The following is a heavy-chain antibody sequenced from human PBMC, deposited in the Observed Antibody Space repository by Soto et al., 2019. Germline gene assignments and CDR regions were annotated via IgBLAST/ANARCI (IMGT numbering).Heavy chain of an antibody. CDR3: ARASSFRGDFDI. D-gene: IGHD2-21*01. CDR2: IYHAGSP. CDR1: GGSIRSSSW. Sequence: LSLTCAVSGGSIRSSSWWTWLRQSPGKGLEWIGEIYHAGSPNYNPSFQSRVTISADTSKNLFSLRLTSVTAADTAIYYCARASSFRGDFDIWGQGTAVTVSS. V-gene: IGHV4-4*02. J-gene: IGHJ3*02.